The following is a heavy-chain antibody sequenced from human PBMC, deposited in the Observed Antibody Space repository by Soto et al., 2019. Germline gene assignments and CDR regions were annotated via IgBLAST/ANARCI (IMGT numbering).Heavy chain of an antibody. V-gene: IGHV3-21*01. D-gene: IGHD4-17*01. Sequence: GGSLRLSCTASGFTFSSYNMNWVRQAPGKRLEWVSSISSSSNYIYYADSMKGRFTISRDNAKNSLYLQMNSLRAEDTAVYYCARENAYGDPNSFDYWGQGTLVTVAS. CDR1: GFTFSSYN. CDR2: ISSSSNYI. CDR3: ARENAYGDPNSFDY. J-gene: IGHJ4*02.